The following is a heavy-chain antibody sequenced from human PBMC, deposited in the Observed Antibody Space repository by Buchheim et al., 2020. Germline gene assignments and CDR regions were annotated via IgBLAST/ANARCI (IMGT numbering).Heavy chain of an antibody. CDR2: IIPILGIA. D-gene: IGHD2-2*01. CDR3: ARTGYCSSTSCYSADYYYYGMDV. CDR1: GGTFSSYA. V-gene: IGHV1-69*04. Sequence: QVQLVQSGAEVKKPGSSVKVSCKASGGTFSSYAISWVRQAPGQGLEWMGRIIPILGIANYAQKFQVRVTITADKSTSTAYMELSSLRSEDTAVYYCARTGYCSSTSCYSADYYYYGMDVWGQGTT. J-gene: IGHJ6*02.